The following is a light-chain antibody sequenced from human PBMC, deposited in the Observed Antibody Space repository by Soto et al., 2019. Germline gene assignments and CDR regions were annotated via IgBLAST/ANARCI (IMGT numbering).Light chain of an antibody. V-gene: IGKV1-39*01. J-gene: IGKJ1*01. Sequence: MPKSQAPSFRSAYVGEGVTITFRASQSISSYLNWYQQKPGKAPKLLIYAASSLQSGVPSRFSGTGSGTDFTLTIGSLQPADFPTYYWRHSYRTPWAIAQGTKVDIK. CDR2: AAS. CDR3: RHSYRTPWA. CDR1: QSISSY.